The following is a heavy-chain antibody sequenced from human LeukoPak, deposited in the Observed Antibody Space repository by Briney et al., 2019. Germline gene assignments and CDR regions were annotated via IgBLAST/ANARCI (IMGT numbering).Heavy chain of an antibody. CDR1: GFTFSSYG. V-gene: IGHV3-7*03. J-gene: IGHJ4*02. Sequence: HPGGSLRLSCAASGFTFSSYGMHWVRQAPGKGLEWVANIKLDGSEKNYVDSVKGRFTISRDNTKNSLYLQMNSLRVEDTAVFYCARDQYDTWSRRGNFDSWGQGTLVIVSS. CDR2: IKLDGSEK. CDR3: ARDQYDTWSRRGNFDS. D-gene: IGHD3-3*01.